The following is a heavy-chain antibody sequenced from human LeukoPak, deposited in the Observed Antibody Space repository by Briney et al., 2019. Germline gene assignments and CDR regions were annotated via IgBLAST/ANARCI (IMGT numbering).Heavy chain of an antibody. CDR1: GYSISSGYY. J-gene: IGHJ6*03. V-gene: IGHV4-38-2*02. Sequence: SETLSLTCTVSGYSISSGYYWGWIRPPPGKGLEWIGSIYHSGSTYYNPSLKSRVTISVDTSKNQFSLKLSSVTAADTAVYYCAKDQSSTSSWYYYYMDVWGKGTTVTISS. D-gene: IGHD2-2*01. CDR2: IYHSGST. CDR3: AKDQSSTSSWYYYYMDV.